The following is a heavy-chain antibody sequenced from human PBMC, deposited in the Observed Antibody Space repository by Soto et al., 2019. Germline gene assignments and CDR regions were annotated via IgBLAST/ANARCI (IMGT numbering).Heavy chain of an antibody. CDR2: ISSSSSYI. CDR1: GFTFSSYS. D-gene: IGHD3-22*01. J-gene: IGHJ4*02. V-gene: IGHV3-21*01. CDR3: ARDRSGDYYDSSGYPY. Sequence: EVQLVESGGGLVKPGGSLRLSCAASGFTFSSYSMNWVRQAPGKGLEWVSSISSSSSYIYYADSVKGRFTISRDNAKNSLYLLMNSLRAEDTAVYYCARDRSGDYYDSSGYPYWGQGTLVTVSS.